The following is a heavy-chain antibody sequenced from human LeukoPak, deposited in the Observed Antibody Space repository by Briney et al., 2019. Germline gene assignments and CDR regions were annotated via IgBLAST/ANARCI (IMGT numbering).Heavy chain of an antibody. D-gene: IGHD6-13*01. J-gene: IGHJ4*02. V-gene: IGHV4-59*01. CDR1: GGSISSNY. CDR3: ARVSRSSWSFDF. Sequence: SETLSLTCTVSGGSISSNYWTWIRQPPAKSLEWIGYIHYSGSTNHNPSLKSRVTIPIDTSKIQCSLKLSSVTAADTAVYYCARVSRSSWSFDFWGQGTLVTVSS. CDR2: IHYSGST.